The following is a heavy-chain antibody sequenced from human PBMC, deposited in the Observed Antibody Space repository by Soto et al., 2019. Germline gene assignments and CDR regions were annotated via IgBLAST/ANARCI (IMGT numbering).Heavy chain of an antibody. CDR3: ARRIQPTTRACRYFDY. J-gene: IGHJ4*02. Sequence: SGPTLVNPTQTLTLTCTVSGFSLSTSGVGVGWVRQPPGKALEWLALIYWDDDKRYSPSLKSRLTITKDTSKNQVVLTMTSMDLVDTATYYCARRIQPTTRACRYFDYWGQGTLVTVSS. D-gene: IGHD5-18*01. CDR1: GFSLSTSGVG. V-gene: IGHV2-5*02. CDR2: IYWDDDK.